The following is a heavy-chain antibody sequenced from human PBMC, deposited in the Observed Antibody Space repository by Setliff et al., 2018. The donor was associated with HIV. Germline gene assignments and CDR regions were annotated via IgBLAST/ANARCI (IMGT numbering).Heavy chain of an antibody. CDR3: ARARLQGIVTAVGPRDNCLDP. CDR2: ISPYTGNT. D-gene: IGHD1-26*01. Sequence: ASVKVSCKASGYSFINYGISWVRQAPGQGPEWMGWISPYTGNTDYAPRLLGRVTMTTDTSTSTAYLELRSLTSDDTAVYYCARARLQGIVTAVGPRDNCLDPWDRGTRVTVSS. CDR1: GYSFINYG. V-gene: IGHV1-18*01. J-gene: IGHJ5*02.